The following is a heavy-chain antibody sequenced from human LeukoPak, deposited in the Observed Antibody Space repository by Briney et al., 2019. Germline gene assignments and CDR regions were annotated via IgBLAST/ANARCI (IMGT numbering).Heavy chain of an antibody. Sequence: ASVKVSCKASGYTFTSYYMHWVRQAPGQGLEWMGIINPSGGSTNYAQKLQGRVTMTTDTSTSTAYMELRSLRSDDTAVYYCATVLSGGSYYYGMDVWGQGTTVTVSS. J-gene: IGHJ6*02. V-gene: IGHV1-46*01. D-gene: IGHD1-26*01. CDR3: ATVLSGGSYYYGMDV. CDR1: GYTFTSYY. CDR2: INPSGGST.